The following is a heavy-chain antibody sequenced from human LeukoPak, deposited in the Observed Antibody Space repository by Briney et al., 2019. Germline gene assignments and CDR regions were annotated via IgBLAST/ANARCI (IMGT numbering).Heavy chain of an antibody. CDR1: GFTVSSNY. Sequence: PGGSLRLSCAASGFTVSSNYMSWVRQAPGKGLEWVSVIYSGGSTYYADSVKGRFTISRDNSKNTLYLQMNSLRAEDTAVYYCARGGINSGYDWVLGDYYYGMDVWGQGTTVTVSS. CDR2: IYSGGST. V-gene: IGHV3-66*01. CDR3: ARGGINSGYDWVLGDYYYGMDV. D-gene: IGHD5-12*01. J-gene: IGHJ6*02.